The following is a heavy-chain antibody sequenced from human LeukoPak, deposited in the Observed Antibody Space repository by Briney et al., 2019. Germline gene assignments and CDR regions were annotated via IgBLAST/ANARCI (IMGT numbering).Heavy chain of an antibody. D-gene: IGHD2-21*01. CDR1: GFTFSNYA. Sequence: GGSLRLSCAASGFTFSNYAMSWVRQAPGKGLEWVSGISDSGGSTYYADSVKGRFTISRDNSKNTLYLQMNRLRVEDTALYYCASGVAFDYWGQGTLVTVSS. J-gene: IGHJ4*02. CDR3: ASGVAFDY. V-gene: IGHV3-23*01. CDR2: ISDSGGST.